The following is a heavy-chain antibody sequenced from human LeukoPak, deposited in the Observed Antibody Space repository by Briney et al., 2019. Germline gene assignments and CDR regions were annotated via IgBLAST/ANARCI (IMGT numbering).Heavy chain of an antibody. D-gene: IGHD2-15*01. CDR2: FDPEDGET. CDR3: ATAPWDCSGGSCDRYYFDY. V-gene: IGHV1-24*01. Sequence: ASVKVSCKVSGYTLTELSMHWVRQAPGKGLEWMGGFDPEDGETIYAQKFQGRVTMTEDTSTDTAYMELSSLRSEDTAVYYCATAPWDCSGGSCDRYYFDYRGQGTLVTVSS. CDR1: GYTLTELS. J-gene: IGHJ4*02.